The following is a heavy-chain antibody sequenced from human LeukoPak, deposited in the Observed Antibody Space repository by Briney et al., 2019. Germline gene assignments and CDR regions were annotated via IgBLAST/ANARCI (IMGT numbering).Heavy chain of an antibody. Sequence: PSETLSLTCTVSGGSISSYYWSWIRQPPGKGLEWIGYIYYSGSTNYNPSLKSRVTISVDTSKNQFSLKLSSVTAADTAVYYCARGQSYCSGGSCYHHNWFDPWGQGTLVTVSS. CDR1: GGSISSYY. CDR2: IYYSGST. D-gene: IGHD2-15*01. J-gene: IGHJ5*02. V-gene: IGHV4-59*01. CDR3: ARGQSYCSGGSCYHHNWFDP.